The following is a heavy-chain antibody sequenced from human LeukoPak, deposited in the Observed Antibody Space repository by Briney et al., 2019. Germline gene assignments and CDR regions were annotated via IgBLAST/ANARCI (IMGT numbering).Heavy chain of an antibody. V-gene: IGHV1-2*02. CDR1: GYTFTGYY. CDR3: ARDRIGSTWRSVFDS. Sequence: ASVKVSCKASGYTFTGYYMHWVRQAPGQGLEWMGWINPNSGGTNYAQKFQGRVTMTRDTSISTAYMELSSLGSEDTAVYYCARDRIGSTWRSVFDSWGQGTLVTVSS. D-gene: IGHD2-2*01. CDR2: INPNSGGT. J-gene: IGHJ4*02.